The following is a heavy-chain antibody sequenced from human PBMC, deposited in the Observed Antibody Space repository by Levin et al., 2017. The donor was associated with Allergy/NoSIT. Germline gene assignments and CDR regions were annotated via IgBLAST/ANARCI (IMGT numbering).Heavy chain of an antibody. J-gene: IGHJ3*02. D-gene: IGHD2-21*02. CDR3: ASYPYCGGDCYDAFDI. Sequence: RGESLKISCKGSGYSFTSYWIGWVRQMPGKGLEWMGIIYPGDSDTRYSPSFQGQVTISADKSISTAYLQWSSLKASDTAMYYCASYPYCGGDCYDAFDIWGQGTMVTVSS. CDR1: GYSFTSYW. CDR2: IYPGDSDT. V-gene: IGHV5-51*01.